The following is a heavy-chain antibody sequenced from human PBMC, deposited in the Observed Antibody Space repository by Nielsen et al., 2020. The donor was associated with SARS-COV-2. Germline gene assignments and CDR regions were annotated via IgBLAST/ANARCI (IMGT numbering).Heavy chain of an antibody. CDR3: ARGYSSGWYVGDY. D-gene: IGHD6-19*01. J-gene: IGHJ4*02. CDR2: ISSSSCYI. V-gene: IGHV3-21*01. Sequence: GESLKISCAASGVTFSSYAINWVRPAPGKGLEWVSSISSSSCYIYYADSVKGRFTISRDNAKNSLYLQMNSLRAEDTAVYYCARGYSSGWYVGDYWGQGTLVTVSS. CDR1: GVTFSSYA.